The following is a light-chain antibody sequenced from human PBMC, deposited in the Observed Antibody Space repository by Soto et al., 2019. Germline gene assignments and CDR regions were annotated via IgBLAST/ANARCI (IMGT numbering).Light chain of an antibody. CDR1: QSVSSY. Sequence: EIALTQSPATLSLSPGERATLSCRASQSVSSYLAWYQQKPGQAPRLLIYDASNRATGIPARFSGSGSGTDFTLTISSLEPEDFAVYYCQQRSNWPFIFTFGPGTKVDIK. V-gene: IGKV3-11*01. CDR3: QQRSNWPFIFT. J-gene: IGKJ3*01. CDR2: DAS.